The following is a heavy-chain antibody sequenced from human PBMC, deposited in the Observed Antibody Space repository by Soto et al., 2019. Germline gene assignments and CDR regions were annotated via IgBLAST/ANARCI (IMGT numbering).Heavy chain of an antibody. CDR3: AKFRSSTVRHFDY. D-gene: IGHD6-6*01. Sequence: GGSLRLSCAASGLPFSNYAMSWVRQAPGKGLEWVSAISGSGGTTYDAASMKGRFTISRDNSKNTLYLQMKSLTAEDTAVYYCAKFRSSTVRHFDYWGQGTLVTVSS. V-gene: IGHV3-23*01. CDR2: ISGSGGTT. J-gene: IGHJ4*02. CDR1: GLPFSNYA.